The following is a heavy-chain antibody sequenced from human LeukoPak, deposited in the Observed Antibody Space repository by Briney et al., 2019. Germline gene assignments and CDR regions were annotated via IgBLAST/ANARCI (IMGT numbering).Heavy chain of an antibody. J-gene: IGHJ4*02. V-gene: IGHV3-30*02. CDR3: GTNWGFGTSGNYYLDY. CDR2: IRYDGSNK. Sequence: PGGSLRLSCAASGFTFSDYGMHWVRQAPGKGLEWVAVIRYDGSNKYYGDSVKGRFTISRDNSKNTLYLQMNSLRAEDTAVYYWGTNWGFGTSGNYYLDYWGQGTLVTVSS. D-gene: IGHD3-10*01. CDR1: GFTFSDYG.